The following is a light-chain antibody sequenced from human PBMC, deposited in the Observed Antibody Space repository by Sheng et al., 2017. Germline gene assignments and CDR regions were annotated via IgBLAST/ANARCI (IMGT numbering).Light chain of an antibody. J-gene: IGKJ5*01. Sequence: EIVMTQSPATLSVSPGERATLSCRASQSMSSSYLAWYQQKPGQAPRLLIYRASSRATGIPDRFTGSGSGTDFTLTINRVESEDLSVYYCQQYGGSPRITFGQGTRLEVK. CDR2: RAS. CDR3: QQYGGSPRIT. V-gene: IGKV3-20*01. CDR1: QSMSSSY.